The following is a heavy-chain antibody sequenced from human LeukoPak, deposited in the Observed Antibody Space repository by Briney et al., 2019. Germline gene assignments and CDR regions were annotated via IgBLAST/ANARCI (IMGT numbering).Heavy chain of an antibody. CDR2: IYYSGST. CDR3: ARHVTSSRFLEWLLSKGFDY. V-gene: IGHV4-39*01. Sequence: PSETLSLTCTVSGGSISSSSNYWGWIRQPPGQGLEWIGNIYYSGSTYYNPSLKSRVTISVDTSKNQFSLKLSSVTAADTAVYYCARHVTSSRFLEWLLSKGFDYWGQGTLVTVSS. D-gene: IGHD3-3*01. CDR1: GGSISSSSNY. J-gene: IGHJ4*02.